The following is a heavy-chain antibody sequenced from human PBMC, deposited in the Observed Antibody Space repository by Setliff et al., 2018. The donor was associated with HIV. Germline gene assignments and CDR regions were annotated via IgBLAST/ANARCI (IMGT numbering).Heavy chain of an antibody. CDR3: ARVGPFEFDGSGYAEF. D-gene: IGHD3-22*01. J-gene: IGHJ4*02. Sequence: GASVKVSCKASGYTLTSYYMHWVRQAPGQGLEWMGIINPSGGSTSYAQKFQGRVTMTRDTSTSTVYMELSSLRSEDTAVYYCARVGPFEFDGSGYAEFWGQGTPVTVSS. V-gene: IGHV1-46*01. CDR2: INPSGGST. CDR1: GYTLTSYY.